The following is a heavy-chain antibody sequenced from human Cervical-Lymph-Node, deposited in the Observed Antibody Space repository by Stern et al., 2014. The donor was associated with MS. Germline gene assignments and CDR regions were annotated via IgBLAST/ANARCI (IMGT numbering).Heavy chain of an antibody. V-gene: IGHV1-69*01. CDR2: IVPMFAKA. Sequence: QVQLVESGAEVKKPGSSVRVSCKASGGSFKSYAFNWLRQAPGQGLEWMGDIVPMFAKANCAQKFQGRVTVTADEATNAVYMELSFLTSEDTAVYYCARERSIHYPAFAPWGQGTLVTVSS. CDR1: GGSFKSYA. J-gene: IGHJ5*02. D-gene: IGHD3-10*01. CDR3: ARERSIHYPAFAP.